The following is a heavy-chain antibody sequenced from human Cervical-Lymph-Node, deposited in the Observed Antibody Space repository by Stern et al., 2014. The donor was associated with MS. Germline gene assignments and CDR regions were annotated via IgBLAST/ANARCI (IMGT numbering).Heavy chain of an antibody. V-gene: IGHV1-18*01. CDR2: ISADSGTT. Sequence: VQLVESGTEVKKPGDSLIVSCKASGYTFTSYGISWVRQAPGQGLEWVGWISADSGTTKYAQNLRDRITLTRDTSTGTAYMELRTLRSEDTAVYYCARDKMHAFDYWGQGTLVSVSS. D-gene: IGHD2-8*01. CDR3: ARDKMHAFDY. J-gene: IGHJ4*02. CDR1: GYTFTSYG.